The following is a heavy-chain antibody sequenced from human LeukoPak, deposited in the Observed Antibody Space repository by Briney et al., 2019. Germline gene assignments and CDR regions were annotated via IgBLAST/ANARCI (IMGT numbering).Heavy chain of an antibody. CDR2: IKQDETEK. CDR1: GFTFSNFW. CDR3: ARGRDGSQSPIDY. V-gene: IGHV3-7*03. D-gene: IGHD5-24*01. J-gene: IGHJ4*02. Sequence: GGSLRLSCTASGFTFSNFWMGWVRQAPGKGLEWVANIKQDETEKFYPGSVKGRFTISRDNAKNSLYLQMNSLRVEDTALYYCARGRDGSQSPIDYWGQGTLVTVSS.